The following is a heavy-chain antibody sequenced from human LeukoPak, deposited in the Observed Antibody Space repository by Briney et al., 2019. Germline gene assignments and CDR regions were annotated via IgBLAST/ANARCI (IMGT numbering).Heavy chain of an antibody. V-gene: IGHV4-39*01. D-gene: IGHD6-13*01. CDR1: GGSISSSSYY. CDR3: ASSIAAAGTHPPFDY. CDR2: IYYSGST. Sequence: PSETLSLTCTVSGGSISSSSYYWGWIRQPPGKGLEWIGSIYYSGSTYYNPSLKSRVTISVDTSKNQFSLKLSSVTAADTAVYYCASSIAAAGTHPPFDYWGQGTLVTVSS. J-gene: IGHJ4*02.